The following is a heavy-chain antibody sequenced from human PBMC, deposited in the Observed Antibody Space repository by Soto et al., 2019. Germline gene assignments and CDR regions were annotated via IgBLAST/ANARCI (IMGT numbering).Heavy chain of an antibody. V-gene: IGHV1-18*01. CDR2: ISAYNGNT. CDR1: GYTFTSYH. Sequence: QVQLVQSGAEVKKPGASVKVSCKASGYTFTSYHISWVRQAPGQGLEWMGWISAYNGNTNYAQKLQGRVTMTTDTSKRRAYMDLGSLGSDDTAVYSCGRVAAPSDFWGQGTLVTVSS. J-gene: IGHJ4*02. CDR3: GRVAAPSDF.